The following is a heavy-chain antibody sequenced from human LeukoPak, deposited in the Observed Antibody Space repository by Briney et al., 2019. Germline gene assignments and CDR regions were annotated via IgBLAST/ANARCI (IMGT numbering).Heavy chain of an antibody. V-gene: IGHV3-21*04. J-gene: IGHJ4*02. CDR2: VSSTSSYT. CDR3: SGGRDIAVAGPGGYFDF. D-gene: IGHD6-19*01. CDR1: GFTFSSFV. Sequence: GGSLRLSCVASGFTFSSFVMSWVRQAPGKGLEWVSVVSSTSSYTHYADSVKGRFTISRDNAKNSLFLQMSSLTAEDTAVYYCSGGRDIAVAGPGGYFDFWGQGSLVTVSS.